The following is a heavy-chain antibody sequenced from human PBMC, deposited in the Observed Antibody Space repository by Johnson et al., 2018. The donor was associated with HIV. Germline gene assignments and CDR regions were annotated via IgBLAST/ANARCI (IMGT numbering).Heavy chain of an antibody. J-gene: IGHJ3*02. CDR1: GFTFSYYG. D-gene: IGHD3-22*01. CDR2: LNWNGGST. CDR3: ARDEDAIMIVVAGGAFDI. Sequence: VQLVESGGGVVQPGGSLRLSCAASGFTFSYYGMHWVRQAPGKGLEWVSGLNWNGGSTRYADSVKGRFIISRDNAKNSLYLQMNSLRAEDTALYYCARDEDAIMIVVAGGAFDIWGQGTMVTVSS. V-gene: IGHV3-20*04.